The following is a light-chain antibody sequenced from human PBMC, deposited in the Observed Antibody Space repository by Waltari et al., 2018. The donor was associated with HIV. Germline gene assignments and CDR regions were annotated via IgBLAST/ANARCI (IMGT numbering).Light chain of an antibody. J-gene: IGKJ2*01. V-gene: IGKV1-33*01. CDR1: QDIKKF. CDR3: QQYDILPYT. CDR2: DAS. Sequence: IQMTQSPASLSASVGDRVTITCQASQDIKKFLNWYKQKRGTAPRLLVHDASTLETGVPSRFSGNGSGTDFTLTISSLQPEDVATYYCQQYDILPYTFGQGT.